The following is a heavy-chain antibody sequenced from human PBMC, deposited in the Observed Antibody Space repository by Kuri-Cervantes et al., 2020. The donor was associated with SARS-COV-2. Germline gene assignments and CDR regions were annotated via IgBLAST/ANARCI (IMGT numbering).Heavy chain of an antibody. V-gene: IGHV4-34*01. CDR3: ARAPRYIVVVPAGGNWFDP. CDR2: INHSGST. D-gene: IGHD2-2*01. Sequence: GSLRLSCAVYGGSFSGYYWSWIRQPPGKGLEWIGEINHSGSTNYNPSLKSRVTISVDTSKNQFSLKLSSVTAADTAVYYCARAPRYIVVVPAGGNWFDPGAREPWSPSPQ. J-gene: IGHJ5*02. CDR1: GGSFSGYY.